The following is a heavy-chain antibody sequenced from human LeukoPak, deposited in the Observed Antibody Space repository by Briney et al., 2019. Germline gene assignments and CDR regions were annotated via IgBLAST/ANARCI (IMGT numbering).Heavy chain of an antibody. V-gene: IGHV3-21*01. J-gene: IGHJ4*02. CDR1: GFTFDDYG. CDR3: ANHLACGSTTCPSFDS. D-gene: IGHD2-2*01. CDR2: ISDTGYYI. Sequence: GGSLRLSCAASGFTFDDYGMHRVRQAPGKGLEWVSSISDTGYYIYYADSVKGRFTISRDNAKNSLFLQMNNLRAEDTAVYYCANHLACGSTTCPSFDSWGQGTLVTVSS.